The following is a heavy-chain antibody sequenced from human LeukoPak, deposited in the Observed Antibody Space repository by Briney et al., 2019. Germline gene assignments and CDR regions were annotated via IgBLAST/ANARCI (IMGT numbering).Heavy chain of an antibody. J-gene: IGHJ4*02. V-gene: IGHV1-2*02. CDR2: INPNSGGT. Sequence: ASVKVSCKASGYTFTGYYMHWVRQAPGQGLEWMGWINPNSGGTNYAQKFQGRVTMTRDKSISTAYLQWSSLKASDTAMYYCARTVGWLQFGFDYWGQGTLVTVSS. D-gene: IGHD5-24*01. CDR3: ARTVGWLQFGFDY. CDR1: GYTFTGYY.